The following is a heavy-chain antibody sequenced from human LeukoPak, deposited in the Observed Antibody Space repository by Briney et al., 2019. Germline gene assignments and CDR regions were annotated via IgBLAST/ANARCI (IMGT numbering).Heavy chain of an antibody. D-gene: IGHD1-26*01. V-gene: IGHV3-23*01. J-gene: IGHJ5*02. CDR3: ARDKVPDGRWEVDL. CDR2: IFSGGST. CDR1: GFTLSAYT. Sequence: GGSLRLSCAASGFTLSAYTMSWVRQPPGKGLEWVSTIFSGGSTYYVDSVEGRFTISRDLSKNTVYLQINSLRAEDTAIYFCARDKVPDGRWEVDLWGQGTPVTVSS.